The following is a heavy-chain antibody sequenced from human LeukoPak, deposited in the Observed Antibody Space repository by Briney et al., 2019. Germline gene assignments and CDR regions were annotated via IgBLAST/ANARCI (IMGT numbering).Heavy chain of an antibody. CDR3: ARDLGSPEWYFDL. J-gene: IGHJ2*01. V-gene: IGHV1-46*01. CDR2: INPSGGST. D-gene: IGHD2-15*01. CDR1: GYTFTSYY. Sequence: GASVKVSCKASGYTFTSYYMHWVRQAPGQGLEWMGIINPSGGSTSYAQKFQGRVTTTRDTSTSTVYMELSSLRSEDTAVYYCARDLGSPEWYFDLWGRGTLVTVSS.